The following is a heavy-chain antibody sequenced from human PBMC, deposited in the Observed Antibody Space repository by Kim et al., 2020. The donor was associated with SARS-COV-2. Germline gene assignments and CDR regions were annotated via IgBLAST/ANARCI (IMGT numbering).Heavy chain of an antibody. CDR2: MYYTGNT. V-gene: IGHV4-39*01. CDR3: AKQGALDP. Sequence: SETLSLTCTVSGGSIRTKNTYWAWIRQPPGKGLEWIGSMYYTGNTYYNPSLKSRVTISADTSKNQFSLNLKSVTATDTSIYYFAKQGALDPWGQGILVTVSS. CDR1: GGSIRTKNTY. J-gene: IGHJ5*02.